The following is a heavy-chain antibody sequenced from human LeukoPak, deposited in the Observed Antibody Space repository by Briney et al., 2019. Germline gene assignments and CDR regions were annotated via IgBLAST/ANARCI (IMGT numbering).Heavy chain of an antibody. D-gene: IGHD2-2*01. CDR2: ISYDGSNK. J-gene: IGHJ6*03. Sequence: GRSLRLSCAASGFTFSSYGMHWVRQAPGKGLEWVAVISYDGSNKYYADSVKGRFTISRDNSKNTLYLQMNSLRVEDTSVYYCAKDPGYQPPGYYMDVWGKGTTVTVSS. V-gene: IGHV3-30*18. CDR1: GFTFSSYG. CDR3: AKDPGYQPPGYYMDV.